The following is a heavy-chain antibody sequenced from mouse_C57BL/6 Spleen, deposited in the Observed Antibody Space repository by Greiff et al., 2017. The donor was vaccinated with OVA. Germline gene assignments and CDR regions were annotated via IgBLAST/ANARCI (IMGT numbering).Heavy chain of an antibody. CDR1: GYTFTSYW. CDR2: IDPSDSET. D-gene: IGHD2-5*01. Sequence: QVQLQQPGAELVRPGSSVKLSCKASGYTFTSYWMHWVKQRPIQGLEWIGNIDPSDSETHYNQKFKDKATLTVDKSSSTAYMQLSSLTSEDSAVYYCARSPYSNYVRYFDYWGQGTTLTVSS. CDR3: ARSPYSNYVRYFDY. V-gene: IGHV1-52*01. J-gene: IGHJ2*01.